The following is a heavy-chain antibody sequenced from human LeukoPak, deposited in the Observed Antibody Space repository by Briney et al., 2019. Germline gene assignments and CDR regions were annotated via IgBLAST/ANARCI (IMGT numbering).Heavy chain of an antibody. D-gene: IGHD1-7*01. V-gene: IGHV5-51*01. Sequence: GDSLKISCKGSGHTFSTDWIAWVRQMPGKGLEWMGVIYAGDADTRYSPSFQGQVTISADKSLNTAYLQWTNRKASNTAMYYCARFRGELMDGFDFWGQGTLVTVSS. CDR3: ARFRGELMDGFDF. CDR1: GHTFSTDW. CDR2: IYAGDADT. J-gene: IGHJ4*02.